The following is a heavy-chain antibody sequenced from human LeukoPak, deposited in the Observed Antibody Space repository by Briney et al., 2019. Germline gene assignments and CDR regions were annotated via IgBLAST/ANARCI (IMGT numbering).Heavy chain of an antibody. CDR2: INSDGSST. D-gene: IGHD6-13*01. CDR1: GFTFSSYW. CDR3: AKEVRGSSWTGFDS. J-gene: IGHJ4*02. Sequence: PGGSLRLSCAASGFTFSSYWMHWVRQAPGKGLVWVSRINSDGSSTSYADSVKGRFTISRDNNKNSLYLQMNSLRSEDTALYYCAKEVRGSSWTGFDSWGQGTLVTVSS. V-gene: IGHV3-74*01.